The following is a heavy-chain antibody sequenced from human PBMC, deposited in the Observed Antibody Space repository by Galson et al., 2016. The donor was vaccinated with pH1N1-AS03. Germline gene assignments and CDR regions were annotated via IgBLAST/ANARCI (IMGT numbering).Heavy chain of an antibody. CDR2: ISSSSSSI. D-gene: IGHD3/OR15-3a*01. V-gene: IGHV3-48*01. CDR1: GLTFSAYS. J-gene: IGHJ3*02. Sequence: SLRLSCAASGLTFSAYSMNWVRQAPGEGLEWLSCISSSSSSIYYAASVKGRFTISRDNANNSLFLLMNSLRAEDKAVYFCSREDFWDGFDIWGHGTTVSVSS. CDR3: SREDFWDGFDI.